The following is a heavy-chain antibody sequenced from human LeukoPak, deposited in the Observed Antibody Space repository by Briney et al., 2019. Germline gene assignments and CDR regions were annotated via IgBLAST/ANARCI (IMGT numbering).Heavy chain of an antibody. CDR1: GFTFSSFS. Sequence: GGSLRLSCAASGFTFSSFSMNWVRQAPGKGLEWVSSISSSSSYIYYADSVKGRFTISRDNAKNSPYLQMNSLRAEDTAVYYCARSRAITFGGVIVPGYYYYYMDVWGKGTTVTVSS. V-gene: IGHV3-21*01. CDR2: ISSSSSYI. D-gene: IGHD3-16*02. CDR3: ARSRAITFGGVIVPGYYYYYMDV. J-gene: IGHJ6*03.